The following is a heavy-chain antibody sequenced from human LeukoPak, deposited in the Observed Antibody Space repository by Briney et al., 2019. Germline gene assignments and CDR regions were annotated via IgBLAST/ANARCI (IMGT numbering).Heavy chain of an antibody. J-gene: IGHJ4*02. CDR2: ISYDGGNK. CDR1: GFTFSSYG. V-gene: IGHV3-30*18. Sequence: PGRSLRLSCAASGFTFSSYGMHWVRQAPGKGLEWVAVISYDGGNKYYADSVKGRFTISRDNSKNTLYLQMNSLRAEDTAVYYCAKDRPFFDYWGQGTLVTVSS. CDR3: AKDRPFFDY.